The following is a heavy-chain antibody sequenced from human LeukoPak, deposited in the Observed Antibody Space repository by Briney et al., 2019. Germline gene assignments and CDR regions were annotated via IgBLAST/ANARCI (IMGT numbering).Heavy chain of an antibody. CDR3: ARQGIAVAGGSYYFDY. CDR2: IYYSGST. D-gene: IGHD6-19*01. CDR1: GGSISSGGYY. J-gene: IGHJ4*02. V-gene: IGHV4-61*08. Sequence: PSQTLSLTCTVSGGSISSGGYYWSWIRQPPGKGLEWIGYIYYSGSTNYNPSLKSRVTISVDTSKNQFSLKLSSVTVADTAVYYCARQGIAVAGGSYYFDYWGQGTLVTVSS.